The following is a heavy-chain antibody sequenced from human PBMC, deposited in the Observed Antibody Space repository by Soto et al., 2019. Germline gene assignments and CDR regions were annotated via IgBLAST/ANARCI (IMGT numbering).Heavy chain of an antibody. CDR2: TGLNGRTT. CDR3: ATVHSSSRSFDY. Sequence: GPLRLSCAASGFAFSIYAMSWVRQAPGKGLEWVSTTGLNGRTTYYADSVKGRFTVSRDNSKNTLDLQMSSLRAEDTAVYYCATVHSSSRSFDYWGQGTLVTVSS. V-gene: IGHV3-23*01. D-gene: IGHD6-6*01. J-gene: IGHJ4*02. CDR1: GFAFSIYA.